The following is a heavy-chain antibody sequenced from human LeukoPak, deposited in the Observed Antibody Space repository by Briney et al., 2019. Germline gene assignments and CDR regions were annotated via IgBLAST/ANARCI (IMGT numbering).Heavy chain of an antibody. D-gene: IGHD3-16*01. CDR1: GFTFSSYA. Sequence: GGSLRLSCAASGFTFSSYAMSWVRQAPGKGLEWVSVRSGGGGRTYYADSVKGRFTISRDNSKNTLYLQMNSLRAEDTAVYYCAKTFKINAYFDYWGQGTLVTVSS. CDR2: RSGGGGRT. J-gene: IGHJ4*02. CDR3: AKTFKINAYFDY. V-gene: IGHV3-23*01.